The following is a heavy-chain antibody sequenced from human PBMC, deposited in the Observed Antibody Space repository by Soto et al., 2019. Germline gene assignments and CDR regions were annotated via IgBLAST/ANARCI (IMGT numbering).Heavy chain of an antibody. CDR3: AKEGATRHLDR. CDR1: GFAFSNYG. J-gene: IGHJ5*02. Sequence: QVQLVESGGGVVQPGRSLRLSCAASGFAFSNYGMQWVRQAPGKGLEWVTVISYDGGHIYYADSVKGRFTISRDNSKNTLYLQMNSLRAEDTALYYCAKEGATRHLDRWGQGTLVTVSS. V-gene: IGHV3-30*18. D-gene: IGHD1-26*01. CDR2: ISYDGGHI.